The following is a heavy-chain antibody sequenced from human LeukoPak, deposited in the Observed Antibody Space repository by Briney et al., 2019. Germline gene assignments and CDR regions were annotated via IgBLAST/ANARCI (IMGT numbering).Heavy chain of an antibody. D-gene: IGHD3-10*01. CDR1: SASISSYY. V-gene: IGHV4-59*12. CDR3: ASFLILWFGELFRVY. CDR2: IYYSGST. J-gene: IGHJ4*02. Sequence: PSETLSLTCTVSSASISSYYWRWDRQPPEKGREWIGYIYYSGSTYYNPFRKSRVTISVDTSKNQYYLKLSSVTAADTGVYYCASFLILWFGELFRVYGGEGTLVTVSS.